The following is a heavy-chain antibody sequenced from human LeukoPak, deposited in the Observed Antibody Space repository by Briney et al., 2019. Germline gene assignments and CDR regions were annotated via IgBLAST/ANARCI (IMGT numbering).Heavy chain of an antibody. CDR3: ARARDIVVVPAAIPEYGMDV. Sequence: SETLSLTCTVSGGSISSYYWSWIRQPPGKGLEWIGYIYYSGSTNYNPSLKSRVTISVDTSKNQFSLKLSSVTAADTAVYYCARARDIVVVPAAIPEYGMDVWGRGTTVTVSS. V-gene: IGHV4-59*12. CDR1: GGSISSYY. J-gene: IGHJ6*02. CDR2: IYYSGST. D-gene: IGHD2-2*02.